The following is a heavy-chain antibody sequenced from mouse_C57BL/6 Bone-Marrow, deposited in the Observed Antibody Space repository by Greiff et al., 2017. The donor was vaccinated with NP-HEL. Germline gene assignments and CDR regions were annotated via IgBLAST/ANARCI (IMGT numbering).Heavy chain of an antibody. Sequence: VQLQQPGAELVRPGSSVKLSCKASGYTFTSYWMHWVKQRPIQGLEWIGNIDPSDSDTHYNHKFKDKATLTVDKSSSTAYMQLSSLTSEDSAVYYCAREGALLRSLDYWGKGPTLTVSS. V-gene: IGHV1-52*01. CDR1: GYTFTSYW. D-gene: IGHD1-1*01. CDR2: IDPSDSDT. CDR3: AREGALLRSLDY. J-gene: IGHJ2*01.